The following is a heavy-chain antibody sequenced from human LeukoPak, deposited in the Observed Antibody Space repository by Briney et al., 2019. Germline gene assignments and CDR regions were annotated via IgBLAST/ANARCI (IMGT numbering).Heavy chain of an antibody. CDR2: ISYDGSNK. V-gene: IGHV3-30*18. CDR1: GFTFSSYG. CDR3: AKDSKIKVVPAAIGMDV. D-gene: IGHD2-2*01. J-gene: IGHJ6*02. Sequence: GGSLRLSCAASGFTFSSYGVHWVRQAPGKGLEWVAVISYDGSNKYYADSVKGRFTISRDNSKNTLYLQMNSLRAEDTAVYYCAKDSKIKVVPAAIGMDVWGQGTTVTVSS.